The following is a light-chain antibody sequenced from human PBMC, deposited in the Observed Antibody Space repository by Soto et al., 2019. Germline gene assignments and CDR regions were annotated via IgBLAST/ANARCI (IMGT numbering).Light chain of an antibody. CDR2: EVT. CDR1: SSDVGGANY. V-gene: IGLV2-8*01. CDR3: SSFAGFNNFAV. Sequence: QSALTQPPSVSGSPGQSVTISCTGTSSDVGGANYVPWFQQHPGKAPKLLIYEVTDRPSGVPDRFSGSKSGNTASLTVFGLQADDEADYYCSSFAGFNNFAVFGGGTKLTVL. J-gene: IGLJ2*01.